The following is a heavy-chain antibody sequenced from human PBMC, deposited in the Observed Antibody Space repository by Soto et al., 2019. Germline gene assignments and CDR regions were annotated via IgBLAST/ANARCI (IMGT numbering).Heavy chain of an antibody. J-gene: IGHJ5*02. Sequence: SETLSLTCTVSGGSISNYYWSWIRQSPGKGLEWIANIYHSGTTNYNLSLKGRVSISIDSSKNQVSLRLKSVTAADTAVYYCARGGYRTLAWFDPWGPGTLVTVSS. CDR3: ARGGYRTLAWFDP. V-gene: IGHV4-59*01. CDR2: IYHSGTT. D-gene: IGHD5-18*01. CDR1: GGSISNYY.